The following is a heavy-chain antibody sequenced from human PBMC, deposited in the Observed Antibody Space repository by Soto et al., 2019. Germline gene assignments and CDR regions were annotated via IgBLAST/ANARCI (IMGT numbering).Heavy chain of an antibody. V-gene: IGHV4-34*01. CDR3: ARGYYYASVSAVPY. J-gene: IGHJ4*02. CDR1: TGSFSKYY. CDR2: INQSGAT. Sequence: QLQQWGAGLLKPSETLSLTCAVYTGSFSKYYWYWIRQSPGKGLVWIGEINQSGATNYNPSLKSRVTISVDTSKHQFSLKLKSLTAAVAAVYYCARGYYYASVSAVPYWGQGNRVTGSS. D-gene: IGHD3-10*01.